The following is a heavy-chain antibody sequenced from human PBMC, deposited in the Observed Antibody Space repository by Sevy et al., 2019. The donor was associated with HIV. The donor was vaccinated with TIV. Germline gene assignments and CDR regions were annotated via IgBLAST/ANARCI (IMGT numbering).Heavy chain of an antibody. Sequence: GGSLRLSCVASGFTFSDHYMEWVRQAPGKGLEWVGRTRNKADGYTTEYAASVKGRFTISRDESKNSLYVQMNSLKAEDTAVYYCATHAGIAAAGIVFDYWGQGTLVTVSS. CDR3: ATHAGIAAAGIVFDY. V-gene: IGHV3-72*01. J-gene: IGHJ4*02. CDR1: GFTFSDHY. D-gene: IGHD6-13*01. CDR2: TRNKADGYTT.